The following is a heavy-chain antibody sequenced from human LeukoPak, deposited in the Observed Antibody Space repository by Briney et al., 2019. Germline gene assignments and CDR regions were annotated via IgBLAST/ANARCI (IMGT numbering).Heavy chain of an antibody. J-gene: IGHJ6*02. CDR3: AAPFGAPSGSYESPLYYYYGMDV. Sequence: AVKVSCKASGFTFTSSAMQWGRQARGQRLEWIGWIFVGSGNTNYAQKFQERVTITRDMSTSTAYMELSSLRSEDTAVYYCAAPFGAPSGSYESPLYYYYGMDVWGQGTTVTVSS. CDR1: GFTFTSSA. D-gene: IGHD1-26*01. V-gene: IGHV1-58*02. CDR2: IFVGSGNT.